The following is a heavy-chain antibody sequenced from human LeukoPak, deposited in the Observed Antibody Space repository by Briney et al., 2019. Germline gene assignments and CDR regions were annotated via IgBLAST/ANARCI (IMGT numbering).Heavy chain of an antibody. D-gene: IGHD1-26*01. Sequence: ASVNVSCQASGYTFTSYGISWVRQAPGQGLEWMGLISAYSGNTHYAQKVQGRVTMTTDTSKSTAYMELRSLRSDDTAVYCCARTLGASNGAFDIWGQGTMVTVSS. CDR1: GYTFTSYG. CDR2: ISAYSGNT. V-gene: IGHV1-18*01. CDR3: ARTLGASNGAFDI. J-gene: IGHJ3*02.